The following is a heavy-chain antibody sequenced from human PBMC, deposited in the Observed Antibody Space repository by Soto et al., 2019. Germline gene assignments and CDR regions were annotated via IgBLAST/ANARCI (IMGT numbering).Heavy chain of an antibody. J-gene: IGHJ4*02. D-gene: IGHD6-13*01. CDR2: IRGSGGGT. V-gene: IGHV3-23*01. Sequence: QPGGSLRLSCAASGFTFSSYGMTWVRQSPGKGLEWLSTIRGSGGGTTYADSVQGRFTISRDNSKNTLYLQMKSLRADDTAVYYCAKGEAAAASSYFDYWGQGTLVTVLL. CDR1: GFTFSSYG. CDR3: AKGEAAAASSYFDY.